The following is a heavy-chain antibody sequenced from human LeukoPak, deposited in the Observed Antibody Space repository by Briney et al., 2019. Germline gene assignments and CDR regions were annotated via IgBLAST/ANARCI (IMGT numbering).Heavy chain of an antibody. CDR3: ARDSSGSYYALYWYFDL. V-gene: IGHV3-7*01. D-gene: IGHD1-26*01. J-gene: IGHJ2*01. CDR1: EFTFSSYW. CDR2: IKQDGSEK. Sequence: GGSLRLSCAASEFTFSSYWMSWVRQAPGKGLEWVANIKQDGSEKYYVDSVKGRFTISRDNAKNSLYLQMNSLRAEDTAVYYCARDSSGSYYALYWYFDLWGRGTLVTVSS.